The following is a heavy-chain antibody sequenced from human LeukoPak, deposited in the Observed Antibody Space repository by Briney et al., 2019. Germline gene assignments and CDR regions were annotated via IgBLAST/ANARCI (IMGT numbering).Heavy chain of an antibody. Sequence: GGSLRLSCAASGFTFSSYAMSWVRQAPGKGLEWVSAISGSGGSTYYADSVKGRFTISRDNSKNTLYLQMNSLRAEDTAVYYCAKVRYYDSSGYPYGMDVWGQGTTVTVSS. CDR1: GFTFSSYA. J-gene: IGHJ6*02. CDR2: ISGSGGST. CDR3: AKVRYYDSSGYPYGMDV. V-gene: IGHV3-23*01. D-gene: IGHD3-22*01.